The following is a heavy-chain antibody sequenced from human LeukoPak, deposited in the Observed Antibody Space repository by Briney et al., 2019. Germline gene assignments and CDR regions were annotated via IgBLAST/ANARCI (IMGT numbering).Heavy chain of an antibody. V-gene: IGHV3-13*04. CDR2: IGSTGDT. CDR1: GLTFSSYD. D-gene: IGHD1-1*01. CDR3: VLGAYWNDDKNAFHI. J-gene: IGHJ3*02. Sequence: GGSLRLSCAASGLTFSSYDMHWVRQAAGKGLEWVPSIGSTGDTYYADSVKGRLTITRENAKKSLYLQVSSLRVDDTAVYFCVLGAYWNDDKNAFHIWGPGTMVTVSS.